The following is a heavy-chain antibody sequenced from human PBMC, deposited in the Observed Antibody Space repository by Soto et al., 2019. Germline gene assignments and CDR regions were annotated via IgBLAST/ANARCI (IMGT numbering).Heavy chain of an antibody. Sequence: EVQLVESGGGLVQPGGSLRLSCAASGLTFSSYWMSWVRQAPGKGLEWVANIKQDGSEKYYVDSVKGRFTISRDNAKNSQYLQMNSLRAEDTAVYYCARAGRITIFSTGYPLNAFDIWGQGTMVTVSS. V-gene: IGHV3-7*01. D-gene: IGHD3-9*01. J-gene: IGHJ3*02. CDR1: GLTFSSYW. CDR3: ARAGRITIFSTGYPLNAFDI. CDR2: IKQDGSEK.